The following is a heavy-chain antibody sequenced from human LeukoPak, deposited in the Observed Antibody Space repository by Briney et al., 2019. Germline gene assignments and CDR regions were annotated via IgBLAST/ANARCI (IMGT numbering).Heavy chain of an antibody. D-gene: IGHD3-22*01. Sequence: ASVKVSCKASGYTFTSYGVSWVRQAPGQGLEWMGIINPSGGSTSYAQKFQGRVTMTRDMSTSTVYMELSSLRSEDTAVYYCARDDGIVVNRGFDYWGQGTLVTVSS. J-gene: IGHJ4*02. CDR2: INPSGGST. CDR3: ARDDGIVVNRGFDY. CDR1: GYTFTSYG. V-gene: IGHV1-46*01.